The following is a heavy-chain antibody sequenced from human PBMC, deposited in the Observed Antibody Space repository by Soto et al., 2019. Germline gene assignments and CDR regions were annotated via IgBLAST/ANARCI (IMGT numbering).Heavy chain of an antibody. CDR2: INTKFGDT. Sequence: QVQLVQSGAEVKEPGDSVRVSCEASGYSFTAYYIHWVRQAPGQGLEWMGWINTKFGDTTYAQDFQGRVSMTRDMSTSTVYMELSRLTSGDPAIYYCARNMDYYYGPGSGNGHGFWGQGTTVTAFS. CDR3: ARNMDYYYGPGSGNGHGF. CDR1: GYSFTAYY. J-gene: IGHJ6*02. V-gene: IGHV1-2*02. D-gene: IGHD3-10*01.